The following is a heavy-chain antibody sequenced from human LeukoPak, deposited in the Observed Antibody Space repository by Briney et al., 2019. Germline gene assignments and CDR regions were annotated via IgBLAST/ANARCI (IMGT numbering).Heavy chain of an antibody. CDR1: GFTFSSYW. CDR2: INSDGSST. V-gene: IGHV3-74*01. CDR3: ARDRDRFWNDANDAFDI. J-gene: IGHJ3*02. Sequence: GGSLRLSCAASGFTFSSYWMHWVRQAPGKGLVWVSRINSDGSSTSYADSVKGRFTIPRDNAKNTLYLQMNSLRAEDTAVYYCARDRDRFWNDANDAFDIWGQGTMVTVSS. D-gene: IGHD1-1*01.